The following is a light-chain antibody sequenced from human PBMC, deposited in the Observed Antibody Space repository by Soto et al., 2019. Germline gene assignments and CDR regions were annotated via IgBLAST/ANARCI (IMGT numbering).Light chain of an antibody. V-gene: IGLV1-47*01. CDR2: RNN. CDR1: TSNIGRNF. J-gene: IGLJ2*01. CDR3: ATWDDSLSGVV. Sequence: QSVLTQPPSASGTPGQTVTISCSGSTSNIGRNFVFWYKQLPEAAPTLLIYRNNQRPSGVPDRVSGSKSGTSASLAISGLRSEDEADYYYATWDDSLSGVVFGGGTKLTVL.